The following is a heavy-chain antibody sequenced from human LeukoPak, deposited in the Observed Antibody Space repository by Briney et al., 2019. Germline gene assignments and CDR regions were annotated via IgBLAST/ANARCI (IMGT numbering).Heavy chain of an antibody. CDR1: GGSFTVYY. D-gene: IGHD2-2*01. CDR2: INHSGST. Sequence: PSETLSLTCAVYGGSFTVYYWSWIRQPPGKALEWIGEINHSGSTNHNPSLKSRVSISVDTSKNQFSLNLSSVTAADTAVYFCTRAGSHWSRTTCYGRNWFDPWGQGTLVTVSS. CDR3: TRAGSHWSRTTCYGRNWFDP. J-gene: IGHJ5*02. V-gene: IGHV4-34*09.